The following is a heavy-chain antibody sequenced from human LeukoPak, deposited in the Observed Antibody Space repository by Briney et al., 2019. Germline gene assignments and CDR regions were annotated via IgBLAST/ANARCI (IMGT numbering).Heavy chain of an antibody. D-gene: IGHD6-19*01. CDR1: GSTFSAYA. CDR2: ISGSGSGT. V-gene: IGHV3-23*01. J-gene: IGHJ1*01. Sequence: ARSLRLSCAASGSTFSAYAMSWVRPAQGKVLEWVSFISGSGSGTYYASSVKGRFTISRDNSKNTLYLQMNSLRAEDTAVYYCAKDPAVARTAEYLQHWGQGTLVTVSS. CDR3: AKDPAVARTAEYLQH.